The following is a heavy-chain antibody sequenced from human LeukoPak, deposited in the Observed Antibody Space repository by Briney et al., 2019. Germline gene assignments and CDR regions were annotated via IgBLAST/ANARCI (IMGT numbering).Heavy chain of an antibody. D-gene: IGHD6-13*01. J-gene: IGHJ4*02. CDR3: ARARIAAAGITLYDY. V-gene: IGHV4-59*10. CDR2: IYTSGST. CDR1: GGSFSGYY. Sequence: SETLSLTCAVYGGSFSGYYWSWIRQPAGKGLEWIGRIYTSGSTNYNPSLKSRVTMSVDTSKNQFSLKLSSVTAADMAVYYCARARIAAAGITLYDYWGQGTLVTVSS.